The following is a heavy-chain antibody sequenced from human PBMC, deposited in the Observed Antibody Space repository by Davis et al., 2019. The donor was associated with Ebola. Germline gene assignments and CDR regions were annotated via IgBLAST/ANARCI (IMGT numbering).Heavy chain of an antibody. J-gene: IGHJ4*02. CDR1: GGSISSYY. CDR2: INHSGST. D-gene: IGHD2-15*01. CDR3: ARRRAATYYFDY. Sequence: MPSETLSLTCTVSGGSISSYYWSWIRQPPGKGLEWIGEINHSGSTNYNPSLKSRVTISVDTSKNQFSLKLSSVTAADTAVYYCARRRAATYYFDYWGQGTLVTVSS. V-gene: IGHV4-59*08.